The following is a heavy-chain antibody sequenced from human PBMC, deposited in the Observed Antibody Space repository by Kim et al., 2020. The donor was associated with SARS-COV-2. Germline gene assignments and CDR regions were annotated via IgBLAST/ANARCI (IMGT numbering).Heavy chain of an antibody. D-gene: IGHD1-7*01. V-gene: IGHV4-39*01. CDR1: GDSVRSNSHY. CDR2: VYYTGNT. J-gene: IGHJ3*01. Sequence: SETLSLTCTVSGDSVRSNSHYWGWIRQSPGKGLEWIGCVYYTGNTYYSPSLNSRVAMSVDTSKNQFSLTLNSVTAADTAVYYCASQTYNWNYVLGAFDVWGQGTRVTVSS. CDR3: ASQTYNWNYVLGAFDV.